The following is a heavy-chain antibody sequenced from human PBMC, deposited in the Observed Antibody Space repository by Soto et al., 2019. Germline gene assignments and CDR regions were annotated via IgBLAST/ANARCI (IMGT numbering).Heavy chain of an antibody. V-gene: IGHV3-30-3*01. J-gene: IGHJ4*01. CDR2: ISYDGSNK. CDR1: GFTFSSYA. D-gene: IGHD3-3*01. Sequence: PGGSLRLSCAASGFTFSSYAMHWVRQAPGKGLEWVAVISYDGSNKYYADSVKGRFTISRDNPENTLFLHMNSPRADDTAVYYCAIARVADSSLDHWGQGILVTVSS. CDR3: AIARVADSSLDH.